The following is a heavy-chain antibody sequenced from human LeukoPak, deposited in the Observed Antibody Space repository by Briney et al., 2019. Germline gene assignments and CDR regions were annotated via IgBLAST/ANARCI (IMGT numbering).Heavy chain of an antibody. CDR3: AREDLWYFDL. CDR2: IYYSGST. V-gene: IGHV4-59*01. CDR1: GGSISSYY. Sequence: PSETLSLTCTVSGGSISSYYWSWIRQPPGKGLEWIGFIYYSGSTSYNPSLKSRVTISVDTSKNQFSLKLSSVTAADTAVYYCAREDLWYFDLWGRGTLVTVSS. J-gene: IGHJ2*01.